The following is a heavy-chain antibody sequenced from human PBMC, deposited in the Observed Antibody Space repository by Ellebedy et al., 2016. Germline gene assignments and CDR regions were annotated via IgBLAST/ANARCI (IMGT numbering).Heavy chain of an antibody. J-gene: IGHJ4*02. V-gene: IGHV3-15*01. Sequence: GESLKISXAASGFTFSSYAMSWVRQAPGKGLEWVGRIKSKTDGGTTDYAAPVKGRFTISRDDSKNTLYLQMNSLKTEDTAVYYCTTDGRNYDILTGYDYWGQGTLVTVSS. CDR3: TTDGRNYDILTGYDY. CDR1: GFTFSSYA. CDR2: IKSKTDGGTT. D-gene: IGHD3-9*01.